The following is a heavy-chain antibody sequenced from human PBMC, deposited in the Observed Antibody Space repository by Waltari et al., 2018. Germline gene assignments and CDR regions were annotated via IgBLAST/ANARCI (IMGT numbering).Heavy chain of an antibody. J-gene: IGHJ4*02. V-gene: IGHV1-18*01. CDR2: ISAYNGNT. CDR1: GYTFRSYG. CDR3: AREDSFRYCSGGYCYQGHYFDY. D-gene: IGHD2-15*01. Sequence: QVQLVQSGAEVKKPGASVKVSCKASGYTFRSYGISWARQAPGQGLEWMGRISAYNGNTNYAQNLQGRVTMTTDTSTSTAYMELRSLRSDDTAVYYCAREDSFRYCSGGYCYQGHYFDYWGQGTLVTVSS.